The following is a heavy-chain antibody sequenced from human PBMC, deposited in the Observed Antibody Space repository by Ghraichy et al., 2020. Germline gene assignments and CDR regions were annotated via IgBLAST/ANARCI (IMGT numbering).Heavy chain of an antibody. Sequence: SETLSLTCTVSGGSISSSSYYWGWIRQPPGKGLEWIGSIYYSGSTYYNPSLKSRVTISVDTSKNQFSLKLSSVTAADTAVYYCARQGSSSWYGVNNWFDPWGQGTLVTVSS. V-gene: IGHV4-39*01. CDR1: GGSISSSSYY. J-gene: IGHJ5*02. CDR3: ARQGSSSWYGVNNWFDP. CDR2: IYYSGST. D-gene: IGHD6-13*01.